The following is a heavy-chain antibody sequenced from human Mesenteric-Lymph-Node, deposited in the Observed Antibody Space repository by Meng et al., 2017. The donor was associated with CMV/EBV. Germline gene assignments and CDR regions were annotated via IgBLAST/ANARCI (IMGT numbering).Heavy chain of an antibody. CDR3: ARDGGGYYDSSGYYYYWFDP. CDR2: IYYTGST. J-gene: IGHJ5*02. D-gene: IGHD3-22*01. V-gene: IGHV4-30-4*08. Sequence: SSHYSWSWIRQPPGQGLEWIGDIYYTGSTHYNPSLKSRLTISVDTTKNQFSLKLSSVTAADTAVYYCARDGGGYYDSSGYYYYWFDPWGQGTLVTVSS. CDR1: SSHYS.